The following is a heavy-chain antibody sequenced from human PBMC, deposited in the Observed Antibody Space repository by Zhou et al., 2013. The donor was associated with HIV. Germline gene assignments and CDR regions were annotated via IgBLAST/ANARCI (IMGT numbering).Heavy chain of an antibody. Sequence: QVQLVQSGAEVKKPGSSVKVSCKASGGTFSSYAISWVRQAPGQGLEWMGGIIPIFGTANYAQKFQGRVTITTDESTSTAYMELSSLRSEDTAVYYCAGVGVNCSSTSCSDYYYYYYMDVWGKGTTVTVSS. V-gene: IGHV1-69*05. CDR1: GGTFSSYA. CDR2: IIPIFGTA. D-gene: IGHD2-2*01. CDR3: AGVGVNCSSTSCSDYYYYYYMDV. J-gene: IGHJ6*03.